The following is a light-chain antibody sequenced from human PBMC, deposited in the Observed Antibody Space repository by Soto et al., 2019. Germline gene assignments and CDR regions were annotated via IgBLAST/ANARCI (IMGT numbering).Light chain of an antibody. V-gene: IGLV2-14*03. J-gene: IGLJ3*02. CDR2: DVV. CDR3: SSFTTTNGHWV. Sequence: QSALTQPASVSGSPGQSITISCAGTSRDIGAYDYVSWYRQHPGKDPEVIIYDVVNRPSGVSNRISAATSGNAASLTISGLQAEDAADYYCSSFTTTNGHWVFGGGTQLTVL. CDR1: SRDIGAYDY.